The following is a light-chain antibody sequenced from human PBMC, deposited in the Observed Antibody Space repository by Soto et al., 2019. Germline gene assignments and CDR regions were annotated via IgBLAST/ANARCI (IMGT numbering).Light chain of an antibody. Sequence: EILLAQSPATLSLSPGERATLSCKASQDVSIFLAWYQQKPGQAPRLLIHDASNRATGVPARFSGSGSGRDFTLTITSLEPEDVAVYYGQQRSTWLYTFGQGTKLEV. J-gene: IGKJ2*01. V-gene: IGKV3-11*02. CDR3: QQRSTWLYT. CDR2: DAS. CDR1: QDVSIF.